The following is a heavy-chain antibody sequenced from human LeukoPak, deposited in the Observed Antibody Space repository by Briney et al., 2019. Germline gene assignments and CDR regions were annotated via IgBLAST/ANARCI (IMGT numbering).Heavy chain of an antibody. CDR1: GFTFSSYS. Sequence: GGSLRLSCAASGFTFSSYSMNWVRQAPGKGLEWVSYISSSSSTIYYADSVKGRFTISRDNAKNSLYLQMNSLRAEDTAVYYCARDSTYYYDSSGYPQFDYWGQGTLVTVSS. J-gene: IGHJ4*02. CDR2: ISSSSSTI. CDR3: ARDSTYYYDSSGYPQFDY. D-gene: IGHD3-22*01. V-gene: IGHV3-48*01.